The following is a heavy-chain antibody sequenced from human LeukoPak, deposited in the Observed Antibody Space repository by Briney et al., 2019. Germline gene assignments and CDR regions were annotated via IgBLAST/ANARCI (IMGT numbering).Heavy chain of an antibody. D-gene: IGHD1-26*01. V-gene: IGHV4-59*01. CDR1: GGSISSYY. J-gene: IGHJ3*02. CDR3: ARGRALGSYWQHAFDI. CDR2: IYYSGST. Sequence: PSETLSLTCTVSGGSISSYYWSWIRQPPGKGLEWIGYIYYSGSTNYNPSLKSRVTISVDTSQNQFSLKLSSVTAADTAVYYCARGRALGSYWQHAFDIWGQGTMVTVFS.